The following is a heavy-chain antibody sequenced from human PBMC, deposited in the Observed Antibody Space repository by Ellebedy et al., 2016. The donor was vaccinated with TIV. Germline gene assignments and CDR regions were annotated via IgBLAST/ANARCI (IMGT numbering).Heavy chain of an antibody. J-gene: IGHJ3*02. CDR1: GYTFTSYG. D-gene: IGHD3-22*01. CDR2: ISAYNGNT. V-gene: IGHV1-18*04. Sequence: ASVKVSCXASGYTFTSYGISWVRQAPGQGLEWMGWISAYNGNTNYAQKLQGRVTMTTDTSTSTAYMELRSLRSDDTAVYYCARVPMIVVVNAFDNWGQGTMVTVSS. CDR3: ARVPMIVVVNAFDN.